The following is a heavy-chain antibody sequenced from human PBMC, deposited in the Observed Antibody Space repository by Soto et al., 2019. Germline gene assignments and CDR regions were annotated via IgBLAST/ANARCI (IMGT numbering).Heavy chain of an antibody. V-gene: IGHV3-23*01. CDR2: TSSSGGAT. CDR1: GFTFSSYA. Sequence: EVQLLESGGGLVQPGGSLRLSCAASGFTFSSYAMSWVRQAPGKGLEWVSVTSSSGGATYYADSVKGRFTISRDNSKNTLYLQMNSLRAEDTAVYYCAKDRPSTNSPSGMDVWGQGTTVTVSS. J-gene: IGHJ6*02. CDR3: AKDRPSTNSPSGMDV.